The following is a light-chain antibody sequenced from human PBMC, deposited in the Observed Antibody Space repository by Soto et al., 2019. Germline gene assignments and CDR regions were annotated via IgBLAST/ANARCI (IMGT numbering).Light chain of an antibody. V-gene: IGLV2-23*02. J-gene: IGLJ1*01. CDR2: EVT. CDR1: SDIGNYNL. Sequence: QSAVTQPASVSGSPGQSVTISCSGSDIGNYNLVSWYQHLPGRAPILLIFEVTMRPSGISDRCSGSKSASTASLTISGLQADDEGDYYFASYAGSRTYVVGSGTKLTVL. CDR3: ASYAGSRTYV.